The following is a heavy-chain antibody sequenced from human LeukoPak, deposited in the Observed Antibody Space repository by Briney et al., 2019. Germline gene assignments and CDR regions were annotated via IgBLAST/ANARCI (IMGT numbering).Heavy chain of an antibody. CDR2: IYSGGST. D-gene: IGHD3-10*01. Sequence: QPGGSLRLSCAASGFIVSSNYMSWVRQAPGKGLEWVSVIYSGGSTYYADSVKGRFTISRDNSKNTLFLQMNSLRADDTAVYYCARGSYGSNGMDVWGQGTTVTVSS. CDR1: GFIVSSNY. J-gene: IGHJ6*02. CDR3: ARGSYGSNGMDV. V-gene: IGHV3-53*01.